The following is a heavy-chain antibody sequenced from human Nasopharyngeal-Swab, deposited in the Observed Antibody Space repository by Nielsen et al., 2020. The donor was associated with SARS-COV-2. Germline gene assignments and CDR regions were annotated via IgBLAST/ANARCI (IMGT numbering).Heavy chain of an antibody. CDR3: AKNVADDSGTTWYYYYGMDV. J-gene: IGHJ6*02. Sequence: GGSLRLSCAVSGFPFSSYGMHWVRQAPGKGLEWVAVISFDGSQKYYVDSVQGRFTISRENSKNTLYMQMNSLRPEDTAVYYCAKNVADDSGTTWYYYYGMDVWGQGTTVTVSS. D-gene: IGHD3-10*01. CDR2: ISFDGSQK. CDR1: GFPFSSYG. V-gene: IGHV3-30*18.